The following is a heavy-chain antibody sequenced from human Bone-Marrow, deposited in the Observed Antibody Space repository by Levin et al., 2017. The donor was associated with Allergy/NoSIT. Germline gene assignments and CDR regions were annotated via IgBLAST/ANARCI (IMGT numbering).Heavy chain of an antibody. CDR3: ANDYPMGH. D-gene: IGHD4-11*01. CDR1: GFTFSSYS. CDR2: ISSSSSYI. J-gene: IGHJ4*02. V-gene: IGHV3-21*01. Sequence: ETLSLTCAASGFTFSSYSMNWVRQAPGKGLEWVSSISSSSSYIYYADSVKGRFTISRDNAKNSLYLQMNSLRAEDTAVYYCANDYPMGHWGQGTLVTVSS.